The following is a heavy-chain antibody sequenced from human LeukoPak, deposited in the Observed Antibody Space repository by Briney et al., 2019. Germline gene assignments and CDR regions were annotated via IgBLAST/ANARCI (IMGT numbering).Heavy chain of an antibody. D-gene: IGHD6-19*01. Sequence: GGSLRLSCAASGFTFSTYAITWVRQAPGKGREWVSVISGSSDRSTYYADSVKGRFTISRDDSKNTLYMQMNSLRAEDTAIYYCAKRTVAGGGYGYFFDYWGQGTLVTVSS. CDR2: ISGSSDRST. J-gene: IGHJ4*02. CDR1: GFTFSTYA. CDR3: AKRTVAGGGYGYFFDY. V-gene: IGHV3-23*01.